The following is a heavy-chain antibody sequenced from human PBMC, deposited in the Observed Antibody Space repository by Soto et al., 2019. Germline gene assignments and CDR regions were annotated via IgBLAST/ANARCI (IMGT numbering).Heavy chain of an antibody. Sequence: QVQVVESGGGVVQPGRSVRLSCAASGFTFSSFGMHWVRQAPGKGLEWVSLIWYDGSKKSYGDSVKGRFTISRDNSRNTVYLQMNSLRADDTAVYYCARDASYYSLWSGYYPSRNGMDVWGPGTTVTVSS. V-gene: IGHV3-33*01. CDR3: ARDASYYSLWSGYYPSRNGMDV. J-gene: IGHJ6*02. CDR2: IWYDGSKK. D-gene: IGHD3-3*01. CDR1: GFTFSSFG.